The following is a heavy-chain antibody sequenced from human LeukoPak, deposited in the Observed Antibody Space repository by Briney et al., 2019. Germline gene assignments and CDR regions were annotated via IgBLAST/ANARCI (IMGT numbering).Heavy chain of an antibody. CDR1: GGSISSSSYY. Sequence: SETLSLTCTVSGGSISSSSYYWGWIRQPPGKGLEWIGSIYYSGSTYYNPSLKSRVTISVDTSKNQFSLKLSSVTAADTAVYYCARAVMVRGALYYYYYMDVWGKGTTVTVSS. CDR2: IYYSGST. J-gene: IGHJ6*03. V-gene: IGHV4-39*07. D-gene: IGHD3-10*01. CDR3: ARAVMVRGALYYYYYMDV.